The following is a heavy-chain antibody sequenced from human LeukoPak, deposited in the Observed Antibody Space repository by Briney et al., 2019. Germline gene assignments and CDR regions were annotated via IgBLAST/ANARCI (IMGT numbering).Heavy chain of an antibody. CDR1: GGSISSYY. Sequence: SETLSLTCTVSGGSISSYYWSWIRQPPGKGLEWIGYIYYSGSTNYNPSLKSRVTTSVDTSKNQFSLKLSSVTAADTAVYYCAGQGTVTRIDYWGQGTLVTVSS. V-gene: IGHV4-59*01. CDR2: IYYSGST. J-gene: IGHJ4*02. D-gene: IGHD4-17*01. CDR3: AGQGTVTRIDY.